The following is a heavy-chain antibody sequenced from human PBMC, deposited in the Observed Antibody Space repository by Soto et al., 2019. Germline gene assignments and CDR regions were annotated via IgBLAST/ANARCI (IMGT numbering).Heavy chain of an antibody. CDR3: AKDLRGSAWFGEYGMDV. V-gene: IGHV3-30*18. D-gene: IGHD3-10*01. CDR2: ISYDGSNK. CDR1: GFTFSSYG. J-gene: IGHJ6*02. Sequence: QVPLVESGGGVVQPGRSLRLSCAASGFTFSSYGMHWVRQAPGKGLEWVAVISYDGSNKYYADSVKGRFTISRDNSKNTLYLQMNSLRAEDTAVYYCAKDLRGSAWFGEYGMDVWGQGTTVTVSS.